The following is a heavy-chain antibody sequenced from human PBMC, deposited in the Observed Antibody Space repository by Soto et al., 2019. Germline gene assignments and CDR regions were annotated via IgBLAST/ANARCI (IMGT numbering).Heavy chain of an antibody. CDR1: GFTFSGSA. Sequence: EVQLVESGGGLVQPGGPLKLSCAASGFTFSGSAMHWVRQASGKGLEWVGRIRSKANSYATAYAASVKGRFTISRDDSKNTAYLQMNSLKTEDTAVYYCTSSGPSDYYGMDVWGQGTTVTVSS. V-gene: IGHV3-73*02. CDR3: TSSGPSDYYGMDV. CDR2: IRSKANSYAT. D-gene: IGHD2-8*02. J-gene: IGHJ6*02.